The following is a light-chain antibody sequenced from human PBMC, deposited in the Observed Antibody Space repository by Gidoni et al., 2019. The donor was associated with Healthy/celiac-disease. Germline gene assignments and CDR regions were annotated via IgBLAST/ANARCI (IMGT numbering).Light chain of an antibody. V-gene: IGKV3-15*01. CDR1: QSVSSN. J-gene: IGKJ1*01. CDR2: GAS. CDR3: QQYNNCPPWT. Sequence: EIVMTQSPATLSVSSGERATLSCRASQSVSSNLALYQQKPGKAPRLLIYGASTWATGIPARFGGSGSGTEFTLTISSLQSQDFSVYCCQQYNNCPPWTFGQGTKVEIK.